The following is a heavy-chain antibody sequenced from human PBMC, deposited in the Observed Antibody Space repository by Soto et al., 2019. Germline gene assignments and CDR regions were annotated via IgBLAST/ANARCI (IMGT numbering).Heavy chain of an antibody. CDR3: ARDRKAWNYGEYYFDY. CDR1: GFTFSSYG. J-gene: IGHJ4*02. CDR2: ISYDGSNK. D-gene: IGHD1-7*01. V-gene: IGHV3-30*03. Sequence: QVQLVESGGGVVQPGRSLRLSCAASGFTFSSYGMHWVRQAPGKGLEWVAVISYDGSNKYYADSVKGRFTISRDNSKNTLYLQMNSLRAEDTAVYYCARDRKAWNYGEYYFDYWGQGTLVTVSS.